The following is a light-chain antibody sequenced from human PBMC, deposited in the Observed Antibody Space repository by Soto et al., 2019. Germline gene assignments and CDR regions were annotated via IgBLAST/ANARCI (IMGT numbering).Light chain of an antibody. J-gene: IGKJ4*01. CDR1: QSISSD. V-gene: IGKV3-11*01. CDR2: DAS. Sequence: EIVLTQSPATLALSPGEGATLSCGASQSISSDLAWYQQRPGQAPRLLIYDASNRAPGIPDRFTGSGSATDFTLTITSLEPEDFAVYYCQQRSDWPLTFGGGTKVDIK. CDR3: QQRSDWPLT.